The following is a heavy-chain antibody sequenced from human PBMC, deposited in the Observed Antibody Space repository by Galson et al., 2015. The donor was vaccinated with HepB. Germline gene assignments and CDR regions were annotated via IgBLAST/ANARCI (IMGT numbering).Heavy chain of an antibody. CDR2: IKSKTDGGTA. CDR1: GFTFSNAR. J-gene: IGHJ4*02. D-gene: IGHD2-21*01. CDR3: TTDSGQAYCGGDCYPKVGY. Sequence: SLRLSCAASGFTFSNARMSWVRQAPGTGLEWVGLIKSKTDGGTADYAAPVKGIFTISRDDSKNTLYLQMNSLKTEDTAVYYCTTDSGQAYCGGDCYPKVGYWGQGTLVTVSS. V-gene: IGHV3-15*01.